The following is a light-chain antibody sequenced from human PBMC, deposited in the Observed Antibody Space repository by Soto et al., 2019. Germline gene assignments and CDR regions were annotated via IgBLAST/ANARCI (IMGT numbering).Light chain of an antibody. V-gene: IGKV3D-20*02. Sequence: EIVLTQSPGTLSLSTGERATLSCRASQSVSSSYLAWYQQKPGQAPRLLIYGASSRATGIPDRFSGSGSGTDFTLTISSLEPEDFAVYYCQQRSNWITFGQGTRLEIK. CDR3: QQRSNWIT. J-gene: IGKJ5*01. CDR2: GAS. CDR1: QSVSSSY.